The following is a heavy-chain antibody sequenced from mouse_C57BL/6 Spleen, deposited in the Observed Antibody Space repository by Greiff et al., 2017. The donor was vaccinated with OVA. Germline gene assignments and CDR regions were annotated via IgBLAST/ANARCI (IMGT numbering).Heavy chain of an antibody. CDR3: ARKRGYDGYSFDY. Sequence: EVQGVESGGGLVKPGGSLKLSCAASGFTFSSYAMSWVRQTPEKRLEWVATISDGGSYTYYPDNVKGRFTISRDNAKNNLYLQMSHLKSEDTAMYYCARKRGYDGYSFDYWGQGTTLTVSS. CDR2: ISDGGSYT. J-gene: IGHJ2*01. V-gene: IGHV5-4*01. D-gene: IGHD2-3*01. CDR1: GFTFSSYA.